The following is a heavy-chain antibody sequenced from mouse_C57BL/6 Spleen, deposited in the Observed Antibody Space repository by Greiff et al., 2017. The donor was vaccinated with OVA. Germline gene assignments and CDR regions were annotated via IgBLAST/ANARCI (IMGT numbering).Heavy chain of an antibody. Sequence: VQLQQSGAELVRPGASVKLSCTASGFNIKDDYMHWVKQRPEQGLEWIGWIDPENGDTEYAEKFQGKATITADTSSNTAYLQLSSLTSEDTAVYSCTNSYYSNWFAYWGQGTLVTVSA. D-gene: IGHD2-5*01. CDR2: IDPENGDT. J-gene: IGHJ3*01. CDR3: TNSYYSNWFAY. V-gene: IGHV14-4*01. CDR1: GFNIKDDY.